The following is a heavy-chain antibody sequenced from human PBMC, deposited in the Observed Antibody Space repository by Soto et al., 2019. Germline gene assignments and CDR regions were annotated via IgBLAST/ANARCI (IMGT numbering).Heavy chain of an antibody. J-gene: IGHJ5*02. Sequence: ASVKVSCKASGYTSTSYDINWVRQATGQGLEWMGWMNPNSGNTGYAQKFQGRVTMTRNTSISTAYMELSSLRSEDTAVYYCARLPTITYYDILTGYLGRGTVFNWFDPWGQGTLVTVSS. CDR2: MNPNSGNT. CDR3: ARLPTITYYDILTGYLGRGTVFNWFDP. D-gene: IGHD3-9*01. CDR1: GYTSTSYD. V-gene: IGHV1-8*01.